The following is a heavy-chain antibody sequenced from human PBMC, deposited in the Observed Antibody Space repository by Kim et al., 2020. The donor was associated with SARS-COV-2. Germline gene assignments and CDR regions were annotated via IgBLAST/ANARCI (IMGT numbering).Heavy chain of an antibody. J-gene: IGHJ4*02. CDR2: ISAYNGNT. D-gene: IGHD3-10*01. V-gene: IGHV1-18*04. CDR1: GYTFTSYG. Sequence: ASVKVSCKASGYTFTSYGISWVRQAPGQGLEWMGRISAYNGNTNYAQKPQGRVTMTTDTSTSTAYMELRSLRSDDTAVYYCARRNLLWFSELFDDWGQGTLVTVSS. CDR3: ARRNLLWFSELFDD.